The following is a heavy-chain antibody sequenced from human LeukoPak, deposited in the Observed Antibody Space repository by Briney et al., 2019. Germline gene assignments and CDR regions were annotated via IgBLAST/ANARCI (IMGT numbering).Heavy chain of an antibody. J-gene: IGHJ4*02. CDR1: GFTFSDYW. Sequence: GGSLRLSCAASGFTFSDYWMHWVRQAPGKGLVWISRLNIDGSFTTYADTVKGRFTISRDNAKNTLYLQMDSLRAEDTAVYYCARGRIFKGDTRSAFDYWGQGTLVTVSS. CDR3: ARGRIFKGDTRSAFDY. CDR2: LNIDGSFT. V-gene: IGHV3-74*01. D-gene: IGHD3-3*01.